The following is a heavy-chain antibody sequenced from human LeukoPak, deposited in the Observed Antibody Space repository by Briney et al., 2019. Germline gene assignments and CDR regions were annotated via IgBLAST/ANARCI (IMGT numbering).Heavy chain of an antibody. Sequence: GASVKVSCKASGYTFTSYGISRVRQAPGQGLEWMGWISTYNGNTNYAKKLQGRITMTTDTSTSTAYMELRSLRSDDTAVYYCARGGSGYDFDYWGQGTLVTVSS. CDR1: GYTFTSYG. D-gene: IGHD5-12*01. V-gene: IGHV1-18*01. CDR3: ARGGSGYDFDY. CDR2: ISTYNGNT. J-gene: IGHJ4*02.